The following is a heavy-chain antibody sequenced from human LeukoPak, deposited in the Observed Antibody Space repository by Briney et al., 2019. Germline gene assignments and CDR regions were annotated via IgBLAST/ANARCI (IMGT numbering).Heavy chain of an antibody. CDR2: ISGSGGST. D-gene: IGHD2-15*01. J-gene: IGHJ4*02. Sequence: PGGSLRLSCAASGFTFSSYAMSWVRQAPGKGLEWVSAISGSGGSTYYADSVKGRFTISRDNSKNSLYLQMNSLRADDTAVYYCAKGGSCSGGSCYGFVDYWGQGTLVTVSS. V-gene: IGHV3-23*01. CDR1: GFTFSSYA. CDR3: AKGGSCSGGSCYGFVDY.